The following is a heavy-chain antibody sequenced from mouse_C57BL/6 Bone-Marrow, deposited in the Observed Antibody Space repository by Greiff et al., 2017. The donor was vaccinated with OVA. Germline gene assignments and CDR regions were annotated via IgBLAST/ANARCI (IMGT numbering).Heavy chain of an antibody. CDR1: GFTFSSYA. Sequence: DVMLVESGGGLVKPGGSLKLSCAASGFTFSSYAMSWVRQTPEKRLEWVATISDGGSYTYYPDNVKGRFTISRDNAKNNLYLQMSHLKSEDTAMYYCARGGMVTARDYWGQGTTLTVSS. V-gene: IGHV5-4*03. J-gene: IGHJ2*01. CDR2: ISDGGSYT. D-gene: IGHD2-2*01. CDR3: ARGGMVTARDY.